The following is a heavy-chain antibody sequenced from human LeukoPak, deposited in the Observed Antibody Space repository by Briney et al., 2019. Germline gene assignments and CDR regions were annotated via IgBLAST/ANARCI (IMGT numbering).Heavy chain of an antibody. V-gene: IGHV1-18*01. Sequence: ASVKVSCKASGYTFTSYGISWVRQAPGQGLEWMGWISAYNGNTNYAQKLQGRVTMTTDTSTSTAHMELRSLRSDDTAVYYCARLHGSGSYYPYYGMDVWGQGTTVTVSS. CDR2: ISAYNGNT. CDR1: GYTFTSYG. CDR3: ARLHGSGSYYPYYGMDV. J-gene: IGHJ6*02. D-gene: IGHD3-10*01.